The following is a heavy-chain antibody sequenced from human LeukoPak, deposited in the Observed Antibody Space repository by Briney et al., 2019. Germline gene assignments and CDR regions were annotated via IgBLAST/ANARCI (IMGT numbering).Heavy chain of an antibody. J-gene: IGHJ4*02. V-gene: IGHV3-64*01. D-gene: IGHD2-21*02. CDR2: ISSNGGST. CDR1: GFTFSSYA. CDR3: ARGRGMTFDY. Sequence: GGSLRLSCAASGFTFSSYAMHWVRQAPGKGLEYVSAISSNGGSTYYANPVKGRFTISRDNSKNTLYLQMGSLRAEDMAVYYCARGRGMTFDYWGQGTLVTVSS.